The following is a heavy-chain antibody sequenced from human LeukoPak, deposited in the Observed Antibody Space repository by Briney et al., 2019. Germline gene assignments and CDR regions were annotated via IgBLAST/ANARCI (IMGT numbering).Heavy chain of an antibody. CDR2: ISSSSSTI. CDR3: ARDTLGGSGRKHYYMDV. V-gene: IGHV3-48*01. CDR1: GFTFSSYA. Sequence: GGSLRLSCAASGFTFSSYAMSWVRQAPGKGLEWVSYISSSSSTIYYADSVKGRFTISRDNAKNSLYLQMNSLRAEDTAVYYCARDTLGGSGRKHYYMDVWGKGTTVTVSS. J-gene: IGHJ6*03. D-gene: IGHD3-16*01.